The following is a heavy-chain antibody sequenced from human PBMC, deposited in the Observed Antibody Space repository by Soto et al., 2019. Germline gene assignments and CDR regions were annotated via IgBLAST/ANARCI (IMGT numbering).Heavy chain of an antibody. D-gene: IGHD3-3*01. CDR1: GGSISSSSYY. Sequence: SETLSLTCTVSGGSISSSSYYWGWIRQPPGKGLEWIGSIYYGGSTYYNPSLKSRVTISVDTSKNQFSLKLSSVTAADTAVYYCARQTYDFWSGYFIYYYYGMDVWGQGTTVTVSS. CDR2: IYYGGST. CDR3: ARQTYDFWSGYFIYYYYGMDV. J-gene: IGHJ6*02. V-gene: IGHV4-39*01.